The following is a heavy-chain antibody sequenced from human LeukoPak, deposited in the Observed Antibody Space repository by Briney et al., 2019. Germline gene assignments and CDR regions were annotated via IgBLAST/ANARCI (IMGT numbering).Heavy chain of an antibody. Sequence: SETLSLTCTVSGGSISSFYWSWIRQPPGKGLELIGYLYYSGSTNYNPSLKSRVTISVDTSKNQFSLKLSSVTAAGTAVYFCARGLTDYWSGEGSRYFDYWGQGTLVTVSS. CDR3: ARGLTDYWSGEGSRYFDY. V-gene: IGHV4-59*01. CDR2: LYYSGST. J-gene: IGHJ4*02. D-gene: IGHD3-3*01. CDR1: GGSISSFY.